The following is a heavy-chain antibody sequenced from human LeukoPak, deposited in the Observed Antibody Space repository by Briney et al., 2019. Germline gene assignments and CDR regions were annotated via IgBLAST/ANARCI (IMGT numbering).Heavy chain of an antibody. Sequence: SETLSLTCTVSGGSISSYYWSWIRQPPGKGLEWIGYIYYSGSTNYNPSLKSRVTISVDTSKNQFSLKLSSVTAADTAVYYCARANGGNHPFDYWGQGTLVTVSS. CDR2: IYYSGST. J-gene: IGHJ4*02. CDR3: ARANGGNHPFDY. V-gene: IGHV4-59*01. CDR1: GGSISSYY. D-gene: IGHD4-23*01.